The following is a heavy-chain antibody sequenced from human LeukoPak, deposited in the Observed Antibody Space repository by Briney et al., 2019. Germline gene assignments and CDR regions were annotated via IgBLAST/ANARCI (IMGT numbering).Heavy chain of an antibody. Sequence: GASVKVSCKASGYTFTSYGISWVRQAPGQGLEWMGWISAYNGNTNYAQKLQGRVTMTTDTSTSTAYMELRSLRSDDTAVYYCARPALQRYCSSTSCPLEAFDIWGQGTMVTVSS. CDR2: ISAYNGNT. CDR3: ARPALQRYCSSTSCPLEAFDI. J-gene: IGHJ3*02. CDR1: GYTFTSYG. D-gene: IGHD2-2*01. V-gene: IGHV1-18*01.